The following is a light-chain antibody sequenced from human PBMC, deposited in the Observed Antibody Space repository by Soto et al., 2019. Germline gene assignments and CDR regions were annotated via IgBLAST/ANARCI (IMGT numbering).Light chain of an antibody. J-gene: IGLJ3*02. V-gene: IGLV1-44*01. CDR2: NNN. Sequence: QSAVTQPPSASGTPGQRVTLSCSGRSSNIGSNAVNWYRQFPGRAPKVLIYNNNERPSGVPDRLSGSKSGTSASLAISGLQSDDEADYYCATWDEGLNGWVFGGGTKLTVL. CDR1: SSNIGSNA. CDR3: ATWDEGLNGWV.